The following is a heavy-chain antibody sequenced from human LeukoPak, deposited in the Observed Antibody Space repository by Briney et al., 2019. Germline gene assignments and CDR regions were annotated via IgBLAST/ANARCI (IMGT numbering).Heavy chain of an antibody. CDR1: GFTFSSYW. CDR2: INQDGSKV. Sequence: QPGGSLRLSCAASGFTFSSYWMSWVRQAPGKGLGCVANINQDGSKVYYVDSVKGRFTISRDKAKKSLFLQMNSLRAEDTAVYYCARPIYSSSWDAFNIWGQGTMVTVSS. J-gene: IGHJ3*02. D-gene: IGHD2-2*01. V-gene: IGHV3-7*01. CDR3: ARPIYSSSWDAFNI.